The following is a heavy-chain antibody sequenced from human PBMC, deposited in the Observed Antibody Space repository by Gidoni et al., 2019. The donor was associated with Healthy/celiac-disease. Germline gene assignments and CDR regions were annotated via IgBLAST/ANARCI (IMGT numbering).Heavy chain of an antibody. CDR3: ARDSVGATRSYRAGGREDY. V-gene: IGHV3-33*01. Sequence: QVQLVESGGGVVQPGRSLRLSCAASGFTFSSYGMHWVRQVPGKGLEWVGVIWYDGSNKYYAASVKGRFTISRDNSKNTLYLQMNSLRAEDTAVYYCARDSVGATRSYRAGGREDYWGQGTLVTVSS. CDR1: GFTFSSYG. J-gene: IGHJ4*02. CDR2: IWYDGSNK. D-gene: IGHD1-26*01.